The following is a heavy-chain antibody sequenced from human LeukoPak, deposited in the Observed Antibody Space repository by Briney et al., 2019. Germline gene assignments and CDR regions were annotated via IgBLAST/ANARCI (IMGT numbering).Heavy chain of an antibody. CDR3: ARVGTVIIGQTNWFDP. V-gene: IGHV4-39*02. J-gene: IGHJ5*02. CDR1: GGSISSSSYY. D-gene: IGHD4-17*01. Sequence: SETLSLTCTVSGGSISSSSYYWGWIRQPPGKGLEWIGSIYHSGSTNYNPSLTSRVTISVDTSKNHFSLKPTSVTAADTAVYYCARVGTVIIGQTNWFDPWGQGTLVTVSS. CDR2: IYHSGST.